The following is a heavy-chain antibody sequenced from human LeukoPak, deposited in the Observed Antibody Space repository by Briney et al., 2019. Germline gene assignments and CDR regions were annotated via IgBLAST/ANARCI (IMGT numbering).Heavy chain of an antibody. J-gene: IGHJ4*02. Sequence: SETLSLTCAVYGGSFSGYYWSWIRQPPGKGLEWIVEINHSGSTNYNPSLTSRVTISVDTSQNQFSLKLTSVPPADTAVYNCARGTPAGCSTTSSYGIDYWGQGTLVTVYS. CDR3: ARGTPAGCSTTSSYGIDY. D-gene: IGHD2-2*01. CDR1: GGSFSGYY. CDR2: INHSGST. V-gene: IGHV4-34*01.